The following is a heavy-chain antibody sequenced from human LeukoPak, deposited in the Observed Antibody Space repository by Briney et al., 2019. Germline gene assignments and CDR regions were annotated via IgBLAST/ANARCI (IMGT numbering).Heavy chain of an antibody. CDR2: INPNSGGI. CDR1: GYTFTSYD. D-gene: IGHD3-10*01. Sequence: ASVKVSCKASGYTFTSYDINWARQAPGQGLEWMGWINPNSGGINYAQNFQGRVTVTRDTSISTAYMELSSLRSDDTAVYHCARGGDMDVWGKGTTVTVSS. V-gene: IGHV1-2*02. J-gene: IGHJ6*03. CDR3: ARGGDMDV.